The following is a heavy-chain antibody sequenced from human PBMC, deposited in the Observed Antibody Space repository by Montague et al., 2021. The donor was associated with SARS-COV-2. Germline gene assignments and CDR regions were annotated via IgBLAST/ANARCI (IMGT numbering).Heavy chain of an antibody. D-gene: IGHD3-3*01. V-gene: IGHV4-34*01. CDR3: ARGGTERSTTFGVVFFPLLDS. CDR2: IGHTGSF. J-gene: IGHJ4*02. CDR1: GGSLSGHS. Sequence: SETLSLTCAVYGGSLSGHSWSWVRQAPEKGPEWIGDIGHTGSFKYNPSLKGRVTMSIDAAKNQFSLRMTSVTAADTSIYYCARGGTERSTTFGVVFFPLLDSWGQGTLVTVSS.